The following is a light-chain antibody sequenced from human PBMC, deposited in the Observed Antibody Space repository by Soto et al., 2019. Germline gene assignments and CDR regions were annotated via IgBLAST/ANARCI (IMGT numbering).Light chain of an antibody. CDR2: TVS. Sequence: DIQMTQSPSSVSASVGDRVTITCRASQGIVSWLAWYQQKPGKAPNLLIYTVSSLQSGVQSRFSGSGSGTDFILTISSLQPADFAIYYCQQADGFPLTFGGGTKVEIK. V-gene: IGKV1D-12*01. CDR1: QGIVSW. J-gene: IGKJ4*01. CDR3: QQADGFPLT.